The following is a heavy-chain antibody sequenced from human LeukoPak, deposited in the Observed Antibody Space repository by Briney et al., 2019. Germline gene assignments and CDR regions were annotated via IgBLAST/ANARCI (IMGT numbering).Heavy chain of an antibody. CDR2: IYYSGST. CDR1: GGSISSGGYY. J-gene: IGHJ4*02. Sequence: SETLSLTCTVSGGSISSGGYYWSWIRQHPGKGLEWIGYIYYSGSTYDNPSLKSRVTISVDTSKNQFSLKLSSVTAADTAVYYCARGDSSGYYIYWGQGTLVTVS. CDR3: ARGDSSGYYIY. D-gene: IGHD3-22*01. V-gene: IGHV4-31*03.